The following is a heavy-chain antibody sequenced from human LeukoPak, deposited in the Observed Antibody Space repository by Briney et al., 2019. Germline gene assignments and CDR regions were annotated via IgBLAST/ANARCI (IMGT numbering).Heavy chain of an antibody. J-gene: IGHJ4*02. CDR2: ISYDGSNK. CDR3: AKDSRGSYYGGYFDY. V-gene: IGHV3-30*18. D-gene: IGHD1-26*01. Sequence: PARSLRLSCAASGFTFSSYGMHWVRQAPGKGLEWVAVISYDGSNKYYADYVKGRFTISRDNSKNTLYLQMNSLRAEDTAVYYCAKDSRGSYYGGYFDYWGQGTLVTVSS. CDR1: GFTFSSYG.